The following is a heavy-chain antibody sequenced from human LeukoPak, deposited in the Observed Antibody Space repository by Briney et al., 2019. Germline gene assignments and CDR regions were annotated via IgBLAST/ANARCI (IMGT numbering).Heavy chain of an antibody. CDR1: GFTFSSYA. D-gene: IGHD6-13*01. V-gene: IGHV3-30-3*01. CDR3: ARDAIAAAGKNWFDP. J-gene: IGHJ5*02. CDR2: ISYDGSNK. Sequence: PGGSLRLSCAASGFTFSSYAMHWVRQAPGKGLEWVAVISYDGSNKYYADSVKGRFTISRDNSKNTLYLQMNSLRAEDTAVYYCARDAIAAAGKNWFDPWGQGTLVTVSS.